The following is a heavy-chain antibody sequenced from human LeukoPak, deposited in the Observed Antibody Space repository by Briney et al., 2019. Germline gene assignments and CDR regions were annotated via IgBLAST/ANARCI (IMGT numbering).Heavy chain of an antibody. CDR2: IYYSGST. CDR3: ARLRYSSGWYYFDY. V-gene: IGHV4-39*01. J-gene: IGHJ4*02. Sequence: SETLSLTCTVSGGSISSSSYYWGWIRQPPGKGLEWIGSIYYSGSTYYNPSLKSRVTISVDTSKNQFSLKLSSVTAADTAVYYCARLRYSSGWYYFDYWGRGTLVTVSS. D-gene: IGHD6-19*01. CDR1: GGSISSSSYY.